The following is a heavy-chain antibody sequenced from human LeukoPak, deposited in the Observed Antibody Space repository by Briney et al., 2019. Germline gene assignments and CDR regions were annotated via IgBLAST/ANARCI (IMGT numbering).Heavy chain of an antibody. V-gene: IGHV3-23*01. CDR3: AKTTWVFDY. D-gene: IGHD1-1*01. J-gene: IGHJ4*02. Sequence: GGSLRLSCAASGFTVSTNYMNWVRQAPGKGLEWVSAISGSGGSTYYADSVKSRFTISRDNSKNTLYLQMNSLRAEDTAVYYCAKTTWVFDYWGQGTLVTVSS. CDR1: GFTVSTNY. CDR2: ISGSGGST.